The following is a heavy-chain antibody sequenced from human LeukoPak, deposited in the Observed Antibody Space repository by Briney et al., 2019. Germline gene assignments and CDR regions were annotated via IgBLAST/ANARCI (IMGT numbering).Heavy chain of an antibody. CDR2: IYHGGDT. J-gene: IGHJ4*02. D-gene: IGHD6-19*01. CDR3: ASHVTVLGTRGFDY. CDR1: GGSITSHSW. V-gene: IGHV4-4*02. Sequence: SETLSFTCAVSGGSITSHSWWSWVRQPPGKGLEWIGEIYHGGDTNYDPSVKSRVTMPVDKSKNHFSLNLRSVTAADTAIYYCASHVTVLGTRGFDYWGQGILVTVSS.